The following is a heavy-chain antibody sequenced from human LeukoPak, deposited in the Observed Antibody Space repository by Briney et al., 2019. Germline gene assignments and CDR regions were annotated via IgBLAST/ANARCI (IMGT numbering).Heavy chain of an antibody. D-gene: IGHD7-27*01. Sequence: SETLSLTCTVSGGSISSSTYYWGWIRQPPGKGLEWIASIYYSGRTYYNPSLKSRVTISVDTSKNQFSLKLSSVTAADTAVYYCARQALGIGEYYWGQGTLVTVSS. CDR3: ARQALGIGEYY. J-gene: IGHJ4*02. CDR2: IYYSGRT. V-gene: IGHV4-39*01. CDR1: GGSISSSTYY.